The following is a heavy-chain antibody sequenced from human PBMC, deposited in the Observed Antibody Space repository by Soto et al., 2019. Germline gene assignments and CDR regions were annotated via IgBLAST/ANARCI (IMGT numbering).Heavy chain of an antibody. D-gene: IGHD1-20*01. CDR1: GFSITSPGMS. CDR3: ARSIRGPRKFNGMDV. CDR2: IERDDDDK. V-gene: IGHV2-70*13. Sequence: SGPTLVNPTETLALTCTSSGFSITSPGMSVSWIRQPPGRALEWLALIERDDDDKYYSTSLKTRLTISKDTRKNQVVLTMANMDPADTATYYCARSIRGPRKFNGMDVWGKGT. J-gene: IGHJ6*04.